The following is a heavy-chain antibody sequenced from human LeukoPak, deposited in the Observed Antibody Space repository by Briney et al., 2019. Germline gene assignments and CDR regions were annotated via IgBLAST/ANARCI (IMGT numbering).Heavy chain of an antibody. CDR1: GYTFTSYG. Sequence: ASVKVSCKASGYTFTSYGISWVRQAPGRGLEWMGWISAYNGNTNYAQKLQGRVTMTTDTSTSTAYMELRSLRSDDTAVYYCARGAAIPTRAGFDYWGQGTLVTVSS. J-gene: IGHJ4*02. CDR2: ISAYNGNT. D-gene: IGHD6-25*01. V-gene: IGHV1-18*01. CDR3: ARGAAIPTRAGFDY.